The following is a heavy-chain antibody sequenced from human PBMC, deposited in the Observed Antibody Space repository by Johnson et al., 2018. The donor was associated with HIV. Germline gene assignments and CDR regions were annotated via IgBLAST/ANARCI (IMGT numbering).Heavy chain of an antibody. J-gene: IGHJ3*02. Sequence: QMLLVESGGGVVQPGKSVTLSCVGSGLSFSNFGIHWVRQAPGKGPEWVAVISFDGNLKKYADSVKGRFTISRDNSKNTLYLQMNSLRAEDTAVYYCAKVSGYYGSLSAGWAFDIWGQGTMVTVSS. CDR2: ISFDGNLK. D-gene: IGHD3-10*01. CDR1: GLSFSNFG. V-gene: IGHV3-30*18. CDR3: AKVSGYYGSLSAGWAFDI.